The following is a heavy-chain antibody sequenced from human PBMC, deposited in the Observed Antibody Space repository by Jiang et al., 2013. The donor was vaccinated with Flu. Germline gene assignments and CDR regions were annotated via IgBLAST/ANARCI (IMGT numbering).Heavy chain of an antibody. D-gene: IGHD3-22*01. Sequence: GLVKPGGSLRLSCAASGFTFSNAWMSWVRQAPGKGLEWVGRIKSKTDGGTTDYAAPVKGRFTISRDDSKNTLYLQMNSLKTEDTAVYYCTTSIVVVIGDAFDIWGQGTMVTVSS. CDR2: IKSKTDGGTT. CDR1: GFTFSNAW. J-gene: IGHJ3*02. V-gene: IGHV3-15*01. CDR3: TTSIVVVIGDAFDI.